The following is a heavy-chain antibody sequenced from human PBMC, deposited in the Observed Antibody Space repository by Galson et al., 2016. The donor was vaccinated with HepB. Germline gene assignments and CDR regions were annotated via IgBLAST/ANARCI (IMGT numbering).Heavy chain of an antibody. J-gene: IGHJ6*03. CDR2: IFPGDSKT. Sequence: QSGAEVKKPGESLKISCKGSGYTFSDYWIAWVRQMPGKGLEWMGIIFPGDSKTRHSPSFQGQVTISADKSINTAYLEWSTLKASDTAIYYCARQNHVPVAMGYYYMDVWGKGTTVTVSS. V-gene: IGHV5-51*01. D-gene: IGHD2-2*01. CDR3: ARQNHVPVAMGYYYMDV. CDR1: GYTFSDYW.